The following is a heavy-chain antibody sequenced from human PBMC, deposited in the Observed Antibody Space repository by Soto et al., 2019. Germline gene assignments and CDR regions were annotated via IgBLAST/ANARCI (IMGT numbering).Heavy chain of an antibody. V-gene: IGHV1-3*05. J-gene: IGHJ5*02. CDR1: GYTFSNYA. D-gene: IGHD3-10*01. CDR2: INAGNGDT. CDR3: VRCGEWMP. Sequence: QVQLVQSGAEEKKPGASVKVSCKASGYTFSNYAMHWVRQAPGQRLEWMGWINAGNGDTKYSQKVQDRVTITRDTSATTAYMELSSLISEDTAVYYCVRCGEWMPWGQGTLVTVSS.